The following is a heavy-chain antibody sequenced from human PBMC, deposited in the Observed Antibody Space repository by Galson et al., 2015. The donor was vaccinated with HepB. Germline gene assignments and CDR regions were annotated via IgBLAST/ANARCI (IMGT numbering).Heavy chain of an antibody. D-gene: IGHD2-15*01. Sequence: SLRLSCAASGFTFSSYGMHWVRQAPGKGLEWVAVISYDGSNKYYADSVKGRFTISRDNSKNTLYLQMNSLRAEDTAVYYCAKEGGVVVVAATGLDYWGQGTLVTVSS. CDR3: AKEGGVVVVAATGLDY. CDR1: GFTFSSYG. V-gene: IGHV3-30*18. J-gene: IGHJ4*02. CDR2: ISYDGSNK.